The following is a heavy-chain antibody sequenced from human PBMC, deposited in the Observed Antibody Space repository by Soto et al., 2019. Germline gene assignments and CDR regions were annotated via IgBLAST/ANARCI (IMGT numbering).Heavy chain of an antibody. V-gene: IGHV4-31*03. CDR3: ARGVLLLPDAKLARYHFDS. Sequence: QVQLQESGPGLVKPSQTLSLTCTVSGGSISSGGYYWSWIRQHPGKDLEGIGYIFYSVSTYYNPSPKRRVTISGDTSKNQFSLKMSSVPAADTVVYYWARGVLLLPDAKLARYHFDSWGQGTLVTVSP. D-gene: IGHD2-2*01. CDR2: IFYSVST. CDR1: GGSISSGGYY. J-gene: IGHJ4*02.